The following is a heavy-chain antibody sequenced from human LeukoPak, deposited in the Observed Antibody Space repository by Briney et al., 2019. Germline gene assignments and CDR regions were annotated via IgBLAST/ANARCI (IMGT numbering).Heavy chain of an antibody. CDR3: ARTGIQLWPDY. J-gene: IGHJ4*02. V-gene: IGHV3-48*01. Sequence: GGSLRLSCAASGFPFSSFAMSWVRQAPGKGLEWVSYISSSSSTIYYADSVKGRFTISRDNAKNSLYLQMNSLRAEDTAVYYCARTGIQLWPDYWGQGTLVTVSS. CDR1: GFPFSSFA. CDR2: ISSSSSTI. D-gene: IGHD5-18*01.